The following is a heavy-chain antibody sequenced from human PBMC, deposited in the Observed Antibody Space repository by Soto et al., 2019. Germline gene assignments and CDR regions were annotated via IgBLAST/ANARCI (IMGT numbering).Heavy chain of an antibody. Sequence: SETLSLTCAVYGGSFSGYYWSWIRQPPGKGLEWIGEINHSGSTNYNPSLKSRVTISVDTSKNQFSLKLSSVTAADTAVYYCARDGNSCHIAPWWQGTLVTVSS. CDR1: GGSFSGYY. J-gene: IGHJ5*02. CDR2: INHSGST. D-gene: IGHD2-2*02. CDR3: ARDGNSCHIAP. V-gene: IGHV4-34*01.